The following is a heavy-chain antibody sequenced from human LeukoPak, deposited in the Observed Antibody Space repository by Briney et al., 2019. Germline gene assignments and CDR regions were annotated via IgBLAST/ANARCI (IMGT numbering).Heavy chain of an antibody. J-gene: IGHJ4*02. CDR2: MNPKRGNT. Sequence: ASVKVSCKASGYTFTSYDINWVRQATGHGLGWMGWMNPKRGNTGYAQKFQGIVTITRNTSISTAYMELSSLRSEDTAVYYCARADTAMASQYDYWGQGTLVTVSS. CDR1: GYTFTSYD. D-gene: IGHD5-18*01. CDR3: ARADTAMASQYDY. V-gene: IGHV1-8*03.